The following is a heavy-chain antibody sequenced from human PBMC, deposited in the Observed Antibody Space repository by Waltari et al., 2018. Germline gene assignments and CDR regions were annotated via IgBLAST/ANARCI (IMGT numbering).Heavy chain of an antibody. CDR3: ARDGDNLSPPFDY. J-gene: IGHJ4*02. V-gene: IGHV3-7*01. CDR2: IQQDGSEK. Sequence: EVQLAESGGGLVQPGGSLRLSCAASGFTFSRYWMSWVRQAPGKGLEGVANIQQDGSEKYYVDAVKGRFTISRDNAKNSVALQMNSLRVEDTAVYYCARDGDNLSPPFDYWGQGALVTVSS. CDR1: GFTFSRYW. D-gene: IGHD3-9*01.